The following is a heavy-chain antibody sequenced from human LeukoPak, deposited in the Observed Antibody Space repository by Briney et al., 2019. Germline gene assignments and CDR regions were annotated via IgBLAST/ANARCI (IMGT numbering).Heavy chain of an antibody. CDR2: ISGSGGST. CDR3: AEVRQTAGGRWDYFDY. J-gene: IGHJ4*02. Sequence: PGGSLRLSGSAYRLTFCSYAMSRVRQAPGKGLEWVSAISGSGGSTYYADSVKGRFSISRDNSKNTLYLQMISLRAEDTAVDYRAEVRQTAGGRWDYFDYWGQGTLVTVSS. CDR1: RLTFCSYA. V-gene: IGHV3-23*01. D-gene: IGHD6-13*01.